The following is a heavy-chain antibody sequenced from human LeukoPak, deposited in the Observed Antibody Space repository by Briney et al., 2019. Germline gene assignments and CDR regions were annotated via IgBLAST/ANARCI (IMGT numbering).Heavy chain of an antibody. D-gene: IGHD5-18*01. CDR2: IYYSGST. Sequence: SETLSLTCSVSGGSISSYYWSWIRQPPGKGLEWIGYIYYSGSTNYNPSLKSRVTISVDTSKNQFSLKLSSVTAADTAVYYCARGGRGYSYSPFYYYYYMDVWGKGTTVTVSS. J-gene: IGHJ6*03. CDR3: ARGGRGYSYSPFYYYYYMDV. CDR1: GGSISSYY. V-gene: IGHV4-59*01.